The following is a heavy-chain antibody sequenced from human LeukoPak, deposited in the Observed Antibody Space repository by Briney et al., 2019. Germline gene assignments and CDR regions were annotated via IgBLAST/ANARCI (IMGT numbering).Heavy chain of an antibody. CDR3: ARDGNIAAAGSARYYFDY. Sequence: PSETLSLTCSVSGGSISNHYWSWIRQPAGKRLEWIGRIYTSGSTNYNPSLKSRVTMSVDTSKNQFSLKLSSVTAADTAVYYCARDGNIAAAGSARYYFDYWGQGTLVTVSS. D-gene: IGHD6-13*01. V-gene: IGHV4-4*07. CDR2: IYTSGST. CDR1: GGSISNHY. J-gene: IGHJ4*02.